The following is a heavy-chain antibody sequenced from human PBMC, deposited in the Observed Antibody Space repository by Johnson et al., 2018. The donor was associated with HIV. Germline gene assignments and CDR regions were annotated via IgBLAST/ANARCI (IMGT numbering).Heavy chain of an antibody. D-gene: IGHD2-2*01. V-gene: IGHV3-30*02. Sequence: QVQLVESGGGVVQPGGSLRLSCAASGFTFSSYGMHWVRQAPGKGLEWVAFIRYDGSNKYYADSVKGRFTISRDNSKNTLYLQMNSLRAEDTAVYYCAKTAAAYAFDIWGQGTMVTVSS. J-gene: IGHJ3*02. CDR3: AKTAAAYAFDI. CDR1: GFTFSSYG. CDR2: IRYDGSNK.